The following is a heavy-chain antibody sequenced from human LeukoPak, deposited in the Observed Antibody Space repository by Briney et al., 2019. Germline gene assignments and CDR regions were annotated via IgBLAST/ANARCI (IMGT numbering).Heavy chain of an antibody. J-gene: IGHJ3*02. V-gene: IGHV1-18*01. CDR3: ARDSSSSSVDPLFDI. D-gene: IGHD6-6*01. Sequence: ASVKVSCKASGYTFTSYGISWVRQAPGQGLEWMGWISAYNGNTNYAQKLQGRVTMTTDTSTSTAYMELRSLRSDDTAVYYCARDSSSSSVDPLFDIWGQGTMVTVSS. CDR1: GYTFTSYG. CDR2: ISAYNGNT.